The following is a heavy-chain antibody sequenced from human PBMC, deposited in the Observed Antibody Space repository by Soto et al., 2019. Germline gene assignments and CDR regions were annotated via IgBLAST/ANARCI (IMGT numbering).Heavy chain of an antibody. CDR3: ARRRCSGGSCYFDY. J-gene: IGHJ4*02. D-gene: IGHD2-15*01. CDR2: IDAYNGNT. V-gene: IGHV1-18*01. Sequence: ASVKVSCKASSYTFTNYGISWVRQAPGQGLEWMGWIDAYNGNTNYAQKLQGRVTMTTDTSTSTAYMELRSLRSDDTAVYYCARRRCSGGSCYFDYWGQGTLVTVSS. CDR1: SYTFTNYG.